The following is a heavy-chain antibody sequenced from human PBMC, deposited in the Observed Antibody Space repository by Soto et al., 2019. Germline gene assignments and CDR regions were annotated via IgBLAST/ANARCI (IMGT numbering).Heavy chain of an antibody. V-gene: IGHV3-30*18. CDR3: AKDLPLDFDY. CDR2: ISYDGSNK. Sequence: QVQLVESGGGVVQPGRSLRLSCAASGFTFSSYGMHWVRQAPGKGLEWVAVISYDGSNKYYADSVKGRFTISRDNSKHTLYLQMNSLRAEDTAVYYCAKDLPLDFDYWGQGTLVTVSS. J-gene: IGHJ4*02. D-gene: IGHD2-2*01. CDR1: GFTFSSYG.